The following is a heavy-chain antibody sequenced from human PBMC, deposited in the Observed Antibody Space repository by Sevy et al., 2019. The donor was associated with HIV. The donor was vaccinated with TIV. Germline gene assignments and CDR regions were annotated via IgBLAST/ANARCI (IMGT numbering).Heavy chain of an antibody. V-gene: IGHV4-59*01. CDR2: ISNSGTT. CDR3: ARGSALRDYYFYGMDV. J-gene: IGHJ6*02. Sequence: SESLSLTCSVSGGSISTFYWSWIRQPPGKGLEWIGCISNSGTTNYNPSLKSRVTISVDSSKNQFSLKLSSVTAADTAVYYCARGSALRDYYFYGMDVWGQGTTVTVSS. CDR1: GGSISTFY.